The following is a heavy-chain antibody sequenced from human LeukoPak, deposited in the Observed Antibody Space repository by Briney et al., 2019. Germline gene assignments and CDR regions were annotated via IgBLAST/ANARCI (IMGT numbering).Heavy chain of an antibody. CDR1: GFTLRSYV. V-gene: IGHV3-23*01. CDR2: ISGSGDST. CDR3: AKDRLLNCRGDCYIFDY. D-gene: IGHD2-21*02. J-gene: IGHJ4*02. Sequence: GGSLRLSCAASGFTLRSYVMNWVRQTPGKGLEWVSSISGSGDSTFYADSVKGRFSISRDNSKNTLYLQVNGLRTEDTAVYYCAKDRLLNCRGDCYIFDYWGQGTVVTVSS.